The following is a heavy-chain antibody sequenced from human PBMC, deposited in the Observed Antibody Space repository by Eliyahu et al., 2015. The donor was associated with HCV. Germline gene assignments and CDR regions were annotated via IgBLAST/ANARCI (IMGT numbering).Heavy chain of an antibody. CDR3: ARDHPGGSYQNWFDP. J-gene: IGHJ5*02. V-gene: IGHV1-69*04. CDR2: IIPILGIA. Sequence: SGGTFSSYAISWVRQAPGQGLEWMGRIIPILGIANYAQKFQGRVTITADKSTSTAYMELSSLRSEDTAVYYCARDHPGGSYQNWFDPWGQGTLVTVSS. CDR1: GGTFSSYA. D-gene: IGHD1-26*01.